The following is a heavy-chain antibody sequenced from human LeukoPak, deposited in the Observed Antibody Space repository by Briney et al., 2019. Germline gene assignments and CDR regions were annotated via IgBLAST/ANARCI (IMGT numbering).Heavy chain of an antibody. V-gene: IGHV1-69*05. CDR2: IIPIFGTA. CDR3: ARVSTRSIFDHFDY. D-gene: IGHD3-3*01. J-gene: IGHJ4*02. Sequence: SSVKVSCKASGGTFSSYAISWVRQAPGQGLEWMGGIIPIFGTANYAQKFQGRVTITTDEASSTAYMELSSLRSEGTAVYYCARVSTRSIFDHFDYWGQGTLVTVSS. CDR1: GGTFSSYA.